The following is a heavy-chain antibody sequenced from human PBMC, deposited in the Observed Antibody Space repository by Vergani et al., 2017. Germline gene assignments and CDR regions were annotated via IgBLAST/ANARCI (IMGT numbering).Heavy chain of an antibody. Sequence: QVQLQESGPGLVKPSETLSLTCTVSGAAIKDFYWSWFRQPPGKGLEWIGYVYYTGSTYYNPSLKSRVTISVDTSKNQFSLKLSSVTAADTAVYYCARVDDSSGYYYDWGQGTLVTVSS. CDR2: VYYTGST. J-gene: IGHJ4*02. CDR3: ARVDDSSGYYYD. V-gene: IGHV4-59*12. D-gene: IGHD3-22*01. CDR1: GAAIKDFY.